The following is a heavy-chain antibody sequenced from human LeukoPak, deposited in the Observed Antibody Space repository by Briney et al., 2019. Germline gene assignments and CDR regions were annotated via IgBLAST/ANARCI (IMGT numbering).Heavy chain of an antibody. CDR2: IKQDGSEK. J-gene: IGHJ4*02. V-gene: IGHV3-7*01. CDR3: VRALGSSSADY. D-gene: IGHD6-6*01. CDR1: GFTFTLSW. Sequence: GGSLRLSCAASGFTFTLSWMSWVRQAPGKGLEWVDNIKQDGSEKYYVDSVEGRFTLSRDNAKNSVSLQMNSLRGEDTAVYYCVRALGSSSADYWGQGTLVTVSS.